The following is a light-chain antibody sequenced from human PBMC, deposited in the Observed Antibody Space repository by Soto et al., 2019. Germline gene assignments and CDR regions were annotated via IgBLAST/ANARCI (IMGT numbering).Light chain of an antibody. V-gene: IGKV3-15*01. CDR2: GAS. Sequence: EVVMTQSPATLSVSPGERATLSCRASQSVSNNLAWYQQKPGQAPRLLIYGASTRATGIPARFSGRGSGTEFTLTISSLQSEDFGLYYCQQYHIWPPWTFGQGTKVESK. CDR3: QQYHIWPPWT. CDR1: QSVSNN. J-gene: IGKJ1*01.